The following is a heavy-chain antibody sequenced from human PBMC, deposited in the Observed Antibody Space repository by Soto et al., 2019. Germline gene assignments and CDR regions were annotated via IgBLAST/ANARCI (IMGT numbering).Heavy chain of an antibody. CDR1: GDSIRSGNHY. CDR3: ARWRGYSYPVLDY. D-gene: IGHD5-18*01. CDR2: IYYSGST. Sequence: SETLSLTCTVSGDSIRSGNHYWSWIRQPPGKGLEWIGYIYYSGSTYYSPSLKSRVTISVDTSKNQFSLKLSSVTAADTAVYYCARWRGYSYPVLDYWGQGTLVTVSS. J-gene: IGHJ4*02. V-gene: IGHV4-30-4*02.